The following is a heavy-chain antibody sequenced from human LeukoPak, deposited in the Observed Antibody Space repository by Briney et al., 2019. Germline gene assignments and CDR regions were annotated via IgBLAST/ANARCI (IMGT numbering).Heavy chain of an antibody. V-gene: IGHV4-59*11. CDR3: ARLSRIATAGAYSYHSLDI. CDR2: VYYTGSS. CDR1: GGSINDHA. Sequence: SETLSLTCTVSGGSINDHAWCWIRQPPGRGLEWIGCVYYTGSSEYNASLKSRLTISTDTSNNQLSLTVTSVTAADTAIYSCARLSRIATAGAYSYHSLDIWGQGTTVTVSS. J-gene: IGHJ6*02. D-gene: IGHD6-13*01.